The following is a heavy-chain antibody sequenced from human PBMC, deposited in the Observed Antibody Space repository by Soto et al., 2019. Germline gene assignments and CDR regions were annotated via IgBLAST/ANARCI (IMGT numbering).Heavy chain of an antibody. Sequence: SETLSLTCTVSGGSISSYYWSWIRQPPGKGLEWIGYIYYSGSTNYNPSLKSRVTISVDTSKNQFSLKLSSVTAADTAVYYCARLVKAVPNDALDIWGQGTMVTV. V-gene: IGHV4-59*08. CDR2: IYYSGST. CDR1: GGSISSYY. CDR3: ARLVKAVPNDALDI. D-gene: IGHD6-25*01. J-gene: IGHJ3*02.